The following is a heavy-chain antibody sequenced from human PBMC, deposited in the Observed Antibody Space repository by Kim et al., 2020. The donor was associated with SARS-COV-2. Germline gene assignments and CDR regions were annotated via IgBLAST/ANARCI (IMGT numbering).Heavy chain of an antibody. J-gene: IGHJ3*02. CDR3: ARDDDPGGTGAFDI. V-gene: IGHV3-13*01. CDR2: VCDAGDT. Sequence: GGSLRLSCAASGFTFSSYDMHWVRQATGKGLEWVSAVCDAGDTYYPGSVKGRFTITSENDKNSLYLQMNSLRAGDTAVYYCARDDDPGGTGAFDICGQGTMAT. D-gene: IGHD3-10*01. CDR1: GFTFSSYD.